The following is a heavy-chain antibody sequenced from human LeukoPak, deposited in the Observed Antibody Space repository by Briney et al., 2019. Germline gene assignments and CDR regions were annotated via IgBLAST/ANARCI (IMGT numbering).Heavy chain of an antibody. J-gene: IGHJ4*02. CDR1: GFTFSSYE. Sequence: SGGSLRLSCAASGFTFSSYEMNWVRQAPGKGLEWVSYISSSGSTIYYADSVKGRLTISRDNAKNSLYLQMNSLRAEDTAVYYCARAYYDILTGSYYFDYWGQGTLVTVSS. V-gene: IGHV3-48*03. D-gene: IGHD3-9*01. CDR2: ISSSGSTI. CDR3: ARAYYDILTGSYYFDY.